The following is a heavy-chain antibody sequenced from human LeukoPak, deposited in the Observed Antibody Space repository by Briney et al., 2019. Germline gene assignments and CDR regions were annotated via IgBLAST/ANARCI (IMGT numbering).Heavy chain of an antibody. CDR3: ARGLDTNDWSDAFDI. Sequence: SETLSLTCTVSGGSISSYYWSWIRQPPGKGLEWIGYMYYSGSTYSNLSLKSRVTISVDTSKNQFSLKLSSVTAADTAVYYCARGLDTNDWSDAFDIWGQGTMVTVSS. CDR1: GGSISSYY. CDR2: MYYSGST. D-gene: IGHD2-21*01. J-gene: IGHJ3*02. V-gene: IGHV4-59*12.